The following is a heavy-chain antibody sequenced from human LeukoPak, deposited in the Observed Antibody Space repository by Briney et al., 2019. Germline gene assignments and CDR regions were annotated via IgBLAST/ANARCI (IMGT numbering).Heavy chain of an antibody. CDR3: ARDSQYYDSSGGGMDV. CDR1: GGSISSGGYY. V-gene: IGHV4-30-2*01. J-gene: IGHJ6*02. Sequence: SQTLSLTCTVSGGSISSGGYYWSWIRQPPGKGLEWIGYIYHSGSTYYNPSLKSRVTISVDTSKNQFSLKLSSVTAADTAVYYCARDSQYYDSSGGGMDVWGQGTTVTVSS. D-gene: IGHD3-22*01. CDR2: IYHSGST.